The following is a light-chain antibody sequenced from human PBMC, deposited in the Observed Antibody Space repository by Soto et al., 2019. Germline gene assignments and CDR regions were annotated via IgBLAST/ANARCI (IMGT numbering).Light chain of an antibody. CDR1: SSNIGTGYD. V-gene: IGLV1-40*01. CDR3: QSYDSSLSGSV. Sequence: QPVLTQPPSVSAAPGQRVTISCTGSSSNIGTGYDAHWYQHLPGTAPRLLIYGNSNRPSGVPDRFSGSKSGTSASLAITGLQAEDEADYYCQSYDSSLSGSVFGGGTKLTV. J-gene: IGLJ2*01. CDR2: GNS.